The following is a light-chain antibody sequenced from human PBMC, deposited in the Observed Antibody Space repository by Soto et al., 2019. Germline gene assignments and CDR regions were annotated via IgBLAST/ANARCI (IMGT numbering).Light chain of an antibody. CDR3: AAWDDSLNGHHVV. V-gene: IGLV1-44*01. CDR1: SSNIGSNT. CDR2: SNN. Sequence: QSVLTQPPSASGTPGQRVTSSCSGSSSNIGSNTVNWYQQLPGTAPKLLIYSNNQRPSGVPDRFSGSKSGTSASLAISGLQSEDEADYYCAAWDDSLNGHHVVFGGGTKLTVL. J-gene: IGLJ2*01.